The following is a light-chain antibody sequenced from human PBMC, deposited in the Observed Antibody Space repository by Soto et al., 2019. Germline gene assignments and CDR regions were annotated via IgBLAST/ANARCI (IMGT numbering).Light chain of an antibody. V-gene: IGKV3-15*01. Sequence: EIVMTQSPATLSVSPGERATLSCRASQSVSSNLAGYQQKPGQAPRLLIYAASTRATGIPARFSGSGSGTEFTLTISSLQSEDFALYYCQQYNNWVTFGGGTKVEIK. CDR3: QQYNNWVT. CDR2: AAS. CDR1: QSVSSN. J-gene: IGKJ4*01.